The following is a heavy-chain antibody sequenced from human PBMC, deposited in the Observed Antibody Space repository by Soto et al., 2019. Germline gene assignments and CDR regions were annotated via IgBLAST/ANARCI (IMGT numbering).Heavy chain of an antibody. J-gene: IGHJ3*02. CDR2: INANSGGT. CDR1: GYALTGYY. CDR3: ARESRLAGNFDI. D-gene: IGHD6-19*01. V-gene: IGHV1-2*04. Sequence: ASVKVSCKASGYALTGYYMHWVRQAPGQGLEWMGWINANSGGTNYAQKFQGWVTMTRDTSISTAYMELSRLRSEDTAVYYCARESRLAGNFDIWGQGTMVTVSS.